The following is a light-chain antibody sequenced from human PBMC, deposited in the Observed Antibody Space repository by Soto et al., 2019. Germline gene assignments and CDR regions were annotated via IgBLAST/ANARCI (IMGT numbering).Light chain of an antibody. V-gene: IGKV3-20*01. CDR1: QTVSSNY. CDR2: GAS. J-gene: IGKJ5*01. CDR3: QQYGNSPPGT. Sequence: EIILTQSPDTLSLSPGEIATLSFSASQTVSSNYLAWCQQRPGQAPRLLIYGASTRAAGIPDRFSGSGSGADFTLTISRLEPEDFAVYFCQQYGNSPPGTFGQGTRLEIK.